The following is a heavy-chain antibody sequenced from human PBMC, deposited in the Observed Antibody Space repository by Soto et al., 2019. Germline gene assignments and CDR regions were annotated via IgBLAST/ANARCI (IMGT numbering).Heavy chain of an antibody. J-gene: IGHJ5*02. CDR3: ARDVGWDQLLGP. Sequence: QVQLVESGGGVVQPGRSLRLSCAASGFTFRNHGMHWVRQAPGKGLEWVAVIWHDGSNKYYADSVKGRFTISRDDSKNTLYRQMNSRRAEDTGVYDCARDVGWDQLLGPWGQGTLVTVSS. D-gene: IGHD1-26*01. CDR2: IWHDGSNK. CDR1: GFTFRNHG. V-gene: IGHV3-33*01.